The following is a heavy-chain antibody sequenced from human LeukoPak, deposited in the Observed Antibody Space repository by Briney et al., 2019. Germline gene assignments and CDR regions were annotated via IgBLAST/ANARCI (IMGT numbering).Heavy chain of an antibody. CDR3: ARDSLGGVVVPAASNYWFDP. Sequence: ASVKVSCKASGYTFTSYGISWVRQAPGQGLEWMGWISAYNGNTNYAQKLQGRVTMTTDTSTSTAYMELRSLRSDDTAVYYCARDSLGGVVVPAASNYWFDPWGQGTLVTVSS. CDR1: GYTFTSYG. CDR2: ISAYNGNT. D-gene: IGHD2-2*01. V-gene: IGHV1-18*01. J-gene: IGHJ5*02.